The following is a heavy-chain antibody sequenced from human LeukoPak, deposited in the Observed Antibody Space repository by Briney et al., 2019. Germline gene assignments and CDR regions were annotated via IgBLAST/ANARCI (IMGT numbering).Heavy chain of an antibody. D-gene: IGHD3-10*01. J-gene: IGHJ4*02. Sequence: PGGSLRLSCAASGFTFSSYEMNWVRQAPGKGLEWVSYISSSGSTIYYADYVKGRFTISRDNAKNSLYLQMNSLRAEDTAVYYCARDPNYYGSGRGDYWGQGTLVTVSS. CDR3: ARDPNYYGSGRGDY. CDR1: GFTFSSYE. CDR2: ISSSGSTI. V-gene: IGHV3-48*03.